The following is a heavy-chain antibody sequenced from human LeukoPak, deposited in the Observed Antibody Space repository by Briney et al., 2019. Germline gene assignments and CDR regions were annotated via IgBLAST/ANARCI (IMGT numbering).Heavy chain of an antibody. CDR3: ARHRRSGSSGWYAPFDY. D-gene: IGHD6-19*01. V-gene: IGHV5-51*01. CDR1: GYSFTSYW. J-gene: IGHJ4*02. CDR2: IYPGDSDT. Sequence: GESLKISCKGSGYSFTSYWIGWVRQMPGKGLEWMGIIYPGDSDTRYSPSFQGQVTISADKSISTAYLQWSSLKASDTAMYYLARHRRSGSSGWYAPFDYWGQGTLVTVSS.